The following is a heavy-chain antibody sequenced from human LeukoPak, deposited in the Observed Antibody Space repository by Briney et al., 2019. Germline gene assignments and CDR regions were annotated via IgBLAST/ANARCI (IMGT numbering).Heavy chain of an antibody. CDR3: ARGAMIYYFDY. CDR2: INHSGST. CDR1: GGSFSGYY. Sequence: SETLSLTCAVHGGSFSGYYWSWIRQPPGKGLEWIGEINHSGSTNYNPSLKSRVTISVDTSKNQFSLKLSSVTAADTAVYYCARGAMIYYFDYWGQGTLVTVSS. D-gene: IGHD3-22*01. J-gene: IGHJ4*02. V-gene: IGHV4-34*01.